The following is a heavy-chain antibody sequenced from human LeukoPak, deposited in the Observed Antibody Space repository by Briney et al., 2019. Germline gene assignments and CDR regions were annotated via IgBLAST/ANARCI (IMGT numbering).Heavy chain of an antibody. Sequence: PGGSLRLSCAASGFTFSSYSMNWVRQAPGKGLEWVSSISSSSSYIYYADSVKGRFTISRDNAKNSLYLQMNSLRVEDTAVYYCARDLEVAARGNDAFDIWGQGTMVTVSS. J-gene: IGHJ3*02. V-gene: IGHV3-21*01. CDR1: GFTFSSYS. D-gene: IGHD6-19*01. CDR3: ARDLEVAARGNDAFDI. CDR2: ISSSSSYI.